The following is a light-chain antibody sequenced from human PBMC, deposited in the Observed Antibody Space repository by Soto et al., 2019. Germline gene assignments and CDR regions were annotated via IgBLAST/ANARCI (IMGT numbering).Light chain of an antibody. CDR1: QSVLYSSNNKNY. J-gene: IGKJ5*01. CDR3: QQRNIWPPVT. Sequence: DSVMTQSPDSLAVSLGERATINCKSSQSVLYSSNNKNYLAWYQQKPGQPPKLLIYWASTRESGVPDRFSGSGSGTDFTLTISSLQAEDVAVYYCQQRNIWPPVTFGQGTRLEIK. CDR2: WAS. V-gene: IGKV4-1*01.